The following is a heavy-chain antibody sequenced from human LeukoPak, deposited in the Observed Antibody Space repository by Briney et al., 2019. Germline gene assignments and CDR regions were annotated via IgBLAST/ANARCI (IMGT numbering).Heavy chain of an antibody. CDR1: GGSISSSSYY. Sequence: PSETLSLTCTVSGGSISSSSYYWGWIRQPPGKGLEWIGSIYYSGSTYYNPSLKSRVTISVDTSKNQFSLKLSSVTAADTAVYYCARSEIYYYYMDVWGKGTTVTVSS. V-gene: IGHV4-39*07. CDR2: IYYSGST. J-gene: IGHJ6*03. D-gene: IGHD5-24*01. CDR3: ARSEIYYYYMDV.